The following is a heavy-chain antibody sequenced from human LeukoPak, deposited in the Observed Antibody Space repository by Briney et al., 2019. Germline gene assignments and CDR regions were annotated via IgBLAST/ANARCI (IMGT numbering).Heavy chain of an antibody. J-gene: IGHJ4*02. V-gene: IGHV1-69*13. Sequence: SVKVSCKASGGTFISYAISWVRQAPGQGLEWMGGIIPIFGTANYAQKFQGRVTITADESTSTAYMELSSLRSEDTAVYYCAGGDDSSGYYYMLDYWGQGTLVTVSS. CDR1: GGTFISYA. CDR3: AGGDDSSGYYYMLDY. D-gene: IGHD3-22*01. CDR2: IIPIFGTA.